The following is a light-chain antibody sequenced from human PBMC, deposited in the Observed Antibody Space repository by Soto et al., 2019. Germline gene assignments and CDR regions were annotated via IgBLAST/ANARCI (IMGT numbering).Light chain of an antibody. CDR3: SSFSVASPL. Sequence: QSVLTQPASMSGSPGQSVTISCAGTSSDIGGYNYVSWYQHHPGTAPKLIIYDVSSRPSGVSHRFSASKSGNTASLTISWLQAEDEADYYCSSFSVASPLFGTGTKLTVL. CDR2: DVS. V-gene: IGLV2-14*01. CDR1: SSDIGGYNY. J-gene: IGLJ1*01.